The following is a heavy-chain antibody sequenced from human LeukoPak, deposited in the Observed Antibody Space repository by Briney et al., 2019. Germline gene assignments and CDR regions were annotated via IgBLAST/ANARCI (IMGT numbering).Heavy chain of an antibody. CDR1: GFAFSGYG. V-gene: IGHV3-33*01. CDR2: IWSDGSNN. Sequence: PGGSLRLSCATSGFAFSGYGMHWGRQAPGKGLEWVTVIWSDGSNNYYADSVKGRFTISRDNSKNTLYLRMTSLRAEDTAVYYCVIRILYCSTTSCHPRWGPGTLVTVSS. D-gene: IGHD2-2*01. J-gene: IGHJ4*02. CDR3: VIRILYCSTTSCHPR.